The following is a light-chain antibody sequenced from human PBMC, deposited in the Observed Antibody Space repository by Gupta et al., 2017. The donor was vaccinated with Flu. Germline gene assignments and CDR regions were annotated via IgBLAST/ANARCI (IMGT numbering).Light chain of an antibody. J-gene: IGLJ1*01. CDR3: AAWDDSLNGYV. CDR2: NND. Sequence: QSVLTQPPSASGAPGQRVTISCSGSSSNIGSNIVNWYQHVPGTAPKVLIYNNDQRPSGVPDRFSGSKSGTSASLAITGLQSEDESDYYCAAWDDSLNGYVFGTGTRVTVL. CDR1: SSNIGSNI. V-gene: IGLV1-44*01.